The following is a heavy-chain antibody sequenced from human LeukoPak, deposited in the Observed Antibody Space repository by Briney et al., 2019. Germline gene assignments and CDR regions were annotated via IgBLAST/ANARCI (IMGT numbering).Heavy chain of an antibody. CDR2: INPNSGGT. Sequence: ASVKVSCKASGYTFTNYAVNWVGQAPGQGLEWMGWINPNSGGTNFAQRFQDRVTMTRDMSISTAYMELSRLRSDDTAIYYCTRGYYDSSDFEYFHHWGQGTLVTVSS. V-gene: IGHV1-2*02. CDR1: GYTFTNYA. D-gene: IGHD3-22*01. J-gene: IGHJ1*01. CDR3: TRGYYDSSDFEYFHH.